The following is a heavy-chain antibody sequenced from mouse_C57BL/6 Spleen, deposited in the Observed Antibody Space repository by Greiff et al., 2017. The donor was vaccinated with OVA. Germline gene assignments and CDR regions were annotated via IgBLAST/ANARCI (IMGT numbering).Heavy chain of an antibody. CDR3: AREGYYGSSSFAY. CDR2: IYPGSGNT. V-gene: IGHV1-76*01. J-gene: IGHJ3*01. D-gene: IGHD1-1*01. CDR1: GFTFTDYY. Sequence: QVQLQQSGAELVRPGASVKLSCKASGFTFTDYYINWVKQRPGQGLEWIARIYPGSGNTYYNEKFKGKATLTAEKSSSTAYMQLSSLTSADSAVYFCAREGYYGSSSFAYWGQGTLVTVSA.